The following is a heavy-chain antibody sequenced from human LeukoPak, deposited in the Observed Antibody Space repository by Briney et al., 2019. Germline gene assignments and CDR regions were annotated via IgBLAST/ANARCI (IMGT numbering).Heavy chain of an antibody. CDR3: ARDGNFDY. J-gene: IGHJ4*02. V-gene: IGHV1-2*02. D-gene: IGHD1-26*01. Sequence: ASVKVSCKASGYTFTSYDINWVRQAPGQGLEWMGWINPNSGGTNYAQKFQGRVTMTRDTSISTAYMELSRLRSDDTAVYYCARDGNFDYWGQGTLVTVSS. CDR2: INPNSGGT. CDR1: GYTFTSYD.